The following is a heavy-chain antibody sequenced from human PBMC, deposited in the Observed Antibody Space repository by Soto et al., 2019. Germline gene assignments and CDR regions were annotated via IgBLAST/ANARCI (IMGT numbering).Heavy chain of an antibody. CDR2: IYYSGSPST. J-gene: IGHJ4*02. CDR3: VRQGSTVEVAAGATGGRSIHY. V-gene: IGHV4-39*01. Sequence: SETLSLTCTVSGGSISSRNYYWGWIRQPPGKGLEWVANIYYSGSPSTSYNPSLKSRVTISVDTSKNQFSLQLTSVSAADTAIYYCVRQGSTVEVAAGATGGRSIHYWGQGTLVTVSS. D-gene: IGHD2-15*01. CDR1: GGSISSRNYY.